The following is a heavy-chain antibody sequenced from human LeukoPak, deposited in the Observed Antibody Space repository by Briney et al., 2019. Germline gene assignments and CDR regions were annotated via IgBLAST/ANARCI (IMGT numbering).Heavy chain of an antibody. CDR3: ARDRRNGGGFDY. J-gene: IGHJ4*02. Sequence: SETLSLTCTVSGGAISSSSYDWGWIRQPPGKGLEWIGSIYYSGSTYYNPSLKSRVTISVDTSKNQFSLKLSSVTAADTAVYYCARDRRNGGGFDYWGQGTLVTVSS. CDR2: IYYSGST. CDR1: GGAISSSSYD. V-gene: IGHV4-39*07. D-gene: IGHD1-1*01.